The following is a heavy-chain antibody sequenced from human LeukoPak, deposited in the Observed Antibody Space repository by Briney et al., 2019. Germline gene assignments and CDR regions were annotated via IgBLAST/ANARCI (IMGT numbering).Heavy chain of an antibody. CDR1: GYTFTSYD. J-gene: IGHJ5*02. CDR3: ARGEGSDR. V-gene: IGHV1-8*03. CDR2: MKHKRGNT. Sequence: GASVKVSCKASGYTFTSYDINCVRHATGHGRGWMGEMKHKRGNTEYAQKFKGRLDITRNTSIRTEYMELSSVRSEDRAVYWGARGEGSDRWGQGTMVSVSS.